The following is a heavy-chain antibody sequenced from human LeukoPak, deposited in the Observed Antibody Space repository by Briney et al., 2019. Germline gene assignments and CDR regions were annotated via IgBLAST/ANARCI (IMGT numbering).Heavy chain of an antibody. CDR3: ARQPRRAYYGSGSYEDY. CDR2: IYCSGST. CDR1: GGSISSYY. D-gene: IGHD3-10*01. Sequence: SETLSLTCTVSGGSISSYYWSWIRQPPGKGLEWIGYIYCSGSTNYNPSLKSRVTISVDTSKNQFSLKLSSVTAADTAVYYCARQPRRAYYGSGSYEDYWGQGTLVTVSS. V-gene: IGHV4-59*01. J-gene: IGHJ4*02.